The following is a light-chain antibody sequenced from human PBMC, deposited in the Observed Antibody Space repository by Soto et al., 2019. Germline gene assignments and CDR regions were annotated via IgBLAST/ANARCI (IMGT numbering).Light chain of an antibody. J-gene: IGKJ4*01. CDR1: RSVTNNY. Sequence: EIVLTQSPGTLSFFPVERATLSCRASRSVTNNYLAWHQQKPGQTPRLLIYGASSRATGIPDRFSGSGSGTDFTLTISSLQPEDFATYYCQQLNSYPLTFGGGTKVDIK. CDR2: GAS. CDR3: QQLNSYPLT. V-gene: IGKV3-20*01.